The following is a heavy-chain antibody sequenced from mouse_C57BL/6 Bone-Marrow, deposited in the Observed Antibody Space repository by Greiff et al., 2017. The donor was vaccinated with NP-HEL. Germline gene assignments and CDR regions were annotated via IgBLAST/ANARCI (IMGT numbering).Heavy chain of an antibody. D-gene: IGHD1-1*01. Sequence: EVKLMESGGGLVQPGGSLSLSCAASGFTFTDYYMSWVRQPPGKALEWLGFIRNKANGYTTEYSASVKGRFTISRDNSQSILYLQMNAMRAEDSGTDYCARWRITTVVATHYYALDFWGQGTSVTVSS. V-gene: IGHV7-3*01. J-gene: IGHJ4*01. CDR1: GFTFTDYY. CDR3: ARWRITTVVATHYYALDF. CDR2: IRNKANGYTT.